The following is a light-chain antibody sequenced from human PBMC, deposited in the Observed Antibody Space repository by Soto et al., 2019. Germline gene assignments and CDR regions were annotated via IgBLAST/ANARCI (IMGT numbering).Light chain of an antibody. CDR3: QQYNTFWT. J-gene: IGKJ1*01. CDR2: KAS. Sequence: DIQITQSPSTLSASVGDRVTITCRASQSISGWLAWYRQKPGKAPKLLIYKASGSESGVPSRFSGSGSGTEFTLTINGLQPDDSATYYCQQYNTFWTCGQGTKVDIK. V-gene: IGKV1-5*03. CDR1: QSISGW.